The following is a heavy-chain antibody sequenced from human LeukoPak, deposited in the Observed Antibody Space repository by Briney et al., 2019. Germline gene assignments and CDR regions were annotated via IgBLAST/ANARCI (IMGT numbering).Heavy chain of an antibody. CDR1: GGTFSSYA. Sequence: SVKVSCKASGGTFSSYAISWVRQAPGQGLEWMGRIIPILGIANYAQKFQGRVTITADKSTSTAYMELSSLRSEDTAVYYCARDEDSSGYYYDEAGVGVDYWGQGILVTVSS. V-gene: IGHV1-69*04. J-gene: IGHJ4*02. CDR2: IIPILGIA. CDR3: ARDEDSSGYYYDEAGVGVDY. D-gene: IGHD3-22*01.